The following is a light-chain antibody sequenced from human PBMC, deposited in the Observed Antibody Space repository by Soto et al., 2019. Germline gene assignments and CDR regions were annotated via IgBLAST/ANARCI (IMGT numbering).Light chain of an antibody. CDR2: EVS. CDR3: SSYTSISTLYV. J-gene: IGLJ1*01. CDR1: NSDVGGYNY. V-gene: IGLV2-14*01. Sequence: QSALTQPASVSWSPGQSISISCTVTNSDVGGYNYVSWYQQHPGKAPELMIYEVSHRPSGVSNRFSGSKSDNTASLTISGLQAEDEADYYCSSYTSISTLYVFGTGTKVTVL.